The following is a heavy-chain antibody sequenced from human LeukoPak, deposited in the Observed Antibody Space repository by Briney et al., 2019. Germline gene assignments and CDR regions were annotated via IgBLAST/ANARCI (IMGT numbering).Heavy chain of an antibody. CDR2: IKTDGSSI. V-gene: IGHV3-74*01. CDR1: GFTFSSYW. CDR3: ARDSTVVPAAPDY. J-gene: IGHJ4*02. Sequence: GGSLRLSCATSGFTFSSYWMHWVRQVPGKGLVWVSRIKTDGSSISYADSVKGRFTISRDNAKNTLYLQMNSLRAEDTAVYYCARDSTVVPAAPDYWGQGTLVTVSS. D-gene: IGHD2-2*01.